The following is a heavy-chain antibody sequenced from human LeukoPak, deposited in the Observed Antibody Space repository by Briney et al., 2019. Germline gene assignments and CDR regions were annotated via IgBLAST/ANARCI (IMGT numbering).Heavy chain of an antibody. Sequence: GASVKVSCKASGGTFSSYAISWVRQAPGQGLEWMGWMNPNSGNTGYAQKFQGRVTITRNTSISTAYMELSSLRSEDTAVYYCARDRGMGMGTNFDYWGQGTLVTVSS. CDR1: GGTFSSYA. CDR3: ARDRGMGMGTNFDY. CDR2: MNPNSGNT. D-gene: IGHD3-10*01. V-gene: IGHV1-8*03. J-gene: IGHJ4*02.